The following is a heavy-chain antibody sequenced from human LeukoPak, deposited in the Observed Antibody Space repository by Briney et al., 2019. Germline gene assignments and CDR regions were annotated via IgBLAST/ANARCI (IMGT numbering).Heavy chain of an antibody. V-gene: IGHV4-61*08. D-gene: IGHD4-11*01. CDR2: IYYSGST. CDR1: GGSISSGGYY. CDR3: ARGMTKSNAFDI. J-gene: IGHJ3*02. Sequence: SETLSLTCTVSGGSISSGGYYWSWIRQPPGKGLEWIGYIYYSGSTNYNPSLKSRVTISVDTSKNQFSLKLSSVTAADTAVYYCARGMTKSNAFDIWGQGTMVTVSS.